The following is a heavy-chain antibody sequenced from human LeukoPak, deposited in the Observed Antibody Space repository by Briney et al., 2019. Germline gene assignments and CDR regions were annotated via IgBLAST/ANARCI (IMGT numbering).Heavy chain of an antibody. CDR3: ARGGEI. D-gene: IGHD3-16*01. CDR1: GGSISSSKW. J-gene: IGHJ3*02. Sequence: PSETLSLTCAVSGGSISSSKWYSWVRQPPGKRLEWIGEIHHSGSTNYNPSLKSRVTISIDKSKSQFSLNLTSVTAADTAMYFCARGGEIWGQGTMVTVSS. CDR2: IHHSGST. V-gene: IGHV4-4*02.